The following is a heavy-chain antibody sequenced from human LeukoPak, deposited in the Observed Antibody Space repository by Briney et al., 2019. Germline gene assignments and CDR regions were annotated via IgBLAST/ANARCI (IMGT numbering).Heavy chain of an antibody. Sequence: GASVKVSCKPSGYTFSTYNIIWVRQAPGQGLEWIGWISTYSANTNYAQKFQDRVTMTTDTSTSTAYMELRSLRSDDTAVYYCARERSAFYYFDYWGQGTLVTVSS. CDR1: GYTFSTYN. CDR2: ISTYSANT. J-gene: IGHJ4*02. CDR3: ARERSAFYYFDY. D-gene: IGHD3-3*01. V-gene: IGHV1-18*01.